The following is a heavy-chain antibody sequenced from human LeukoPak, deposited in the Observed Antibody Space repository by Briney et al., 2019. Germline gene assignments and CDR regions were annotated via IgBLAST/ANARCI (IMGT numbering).Heavy chain of an antibody. CDR3: ARDKVSYYDILTGYHTYYYYGMDV. J-gene: IGHJ6*02. V-gene: IGHV3-7*01. CDR2: IKQDGSEK. D-gene: IGHD3-9*01. CDR1: GFTFSSYW. Sequence: PGGSLRLSCAASGFTFSSYWMSWVRQAPGKGLEWVANIKQDGSEKYYVDSVKGRFTISRDNAKNSLYLQMNSLRAEDTAVYYCARDKVSYYDILTGYHTYYYYGMDVWGQGTTVTVSS.